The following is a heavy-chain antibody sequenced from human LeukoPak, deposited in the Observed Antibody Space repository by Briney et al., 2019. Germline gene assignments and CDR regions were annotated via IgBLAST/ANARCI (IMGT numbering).Heavy chain of an antibody. CDR1: GGSISSGGYS. CDR2: IYHSGST. CDR3: ARSIGSSEDAFDI. D-gene: IGHD3-10*01. V-gene: IGHV4-30-2*01. Sequence: NPSETLSLTCAVSGGSISSGGYSWSWIRQPPGKGLEWIGYIYHSGSTYYNPSLKSRVTISVDRSKNQFSLKLSSVTAADTAVYYCARSIGSSEDAFDIWGQGTMVTVSS. J-gene: IGHJ3*02.